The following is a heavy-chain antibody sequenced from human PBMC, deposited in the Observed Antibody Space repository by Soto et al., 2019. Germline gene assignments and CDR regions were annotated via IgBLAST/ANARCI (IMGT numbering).Heavy chain of an antibody. J-gene: IGHJ6*02. V-gene: IGHV1-18*01. CDR3: ARDRSRYYYYGMDV. Sequence: ASVKVSCKASGYTFTSYGISWVRQAPGQGLEWMGWISAYSGNTNYAQKLQGRVTMTTDTSTSTAYMELRSLRSDDTAVYYCARDRSRYYYYGMDVWGQGTTVTVSS. CDR1: GYTFTSYG. CDR2: ISAYSGNT.